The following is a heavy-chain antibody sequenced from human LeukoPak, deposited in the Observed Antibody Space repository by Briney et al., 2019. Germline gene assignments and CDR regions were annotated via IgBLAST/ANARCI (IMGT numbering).Heavy chain of an antibody. V-gene: IGHV3-23*01. J-gene: IGHJ4*02. CDR1: GFTFSSYA. CDR3: ARTPSGWDYYFDY. Sequence: GGSLRLSCAASGFTFSSYAMSWVRQAPGKGLEWVSAISGSGGSTYYADSVKGRFTISRDNSKNTLYLQMNSLRAEDTAVYYCARTPSGWDYYFDYWGQGTLVTVSS. D-gene: IGHD6-19*01. CDR2: ISGSGGST.